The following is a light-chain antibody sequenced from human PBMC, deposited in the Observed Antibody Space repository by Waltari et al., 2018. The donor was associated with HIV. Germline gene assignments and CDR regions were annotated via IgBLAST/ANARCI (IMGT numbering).Light chain of an antibody. V-gene: IGLV1-47*01. Sequence: QSVVTQPPSASGTPGQRVTLSCSGSGSNIGTYSVHRDQHFPGTAPKILIDMNDPRPSGIPGRFSCSQSGTSASLSIRGLQYDDEADYYCAVWDDSLGGAVFGGGTKLTVL. CDR3: AVWDDSLGGAV. CDR1: GSNIGTYS. J-gene: IGLJ2*01. CDR2: MND.